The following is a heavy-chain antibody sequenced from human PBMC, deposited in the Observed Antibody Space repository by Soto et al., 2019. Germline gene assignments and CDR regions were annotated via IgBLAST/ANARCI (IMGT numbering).Heavy chain of an antibody. CDR1: GGSISSGGYS. Sequence: PSETLSLTCAVSGGSISSGGYSWSWIRQPPGKGLEWIGYIYHSGSTYYNPSLKSRVTISVDRSKNQFSLKLSSVTAADTAVYYCARVTGHWGGEWFDPWGQGTLVTVSS. J-gene: IGHJ5*02. CDR3: ARVTGHWGGEWFDP. D-gene: IGHD3-16*01. CDR2: IYHSGST. V-gene: IGHV4-30-2*01.